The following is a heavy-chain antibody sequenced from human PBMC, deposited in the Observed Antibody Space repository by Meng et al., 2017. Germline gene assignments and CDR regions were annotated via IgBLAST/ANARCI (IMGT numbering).Heavy chain of an antibody. J-gene: IGHJ3*02. D-gene: IGHD2-8*02. Sequence: GESLKISCAASGFTFSSYEMNWVRQAPGKGLEWVSYISSSGSTIYYADSVKGRFTISRDNAKNSLYLQMNSLRAEDTAVYYCASRRFLVGRGAFDIWGQGTMVTVSS. CDR1: GFTFSSYE. CDR2: ISSSGSTI. CDR3: ASRRFLVGRGAFDI. V-gene: IGHV3-48*03.